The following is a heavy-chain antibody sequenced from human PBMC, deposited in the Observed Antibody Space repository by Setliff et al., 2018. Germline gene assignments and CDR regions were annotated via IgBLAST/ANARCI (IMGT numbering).Heavy chain of an antibody. J-gene: IGHJ6*02. Sequence: SETLSLTCTVSGGSISSSSYYWGWIRQPAGEGLEWIGRLHTSGTTDYNPSLKGRVTISADTSTNHFSLKLTSVTAADTAVYYCARLSWNGLRYYGLDVWGQGTTVTVSS. CDR3: ARLSWNGLRYYGLDV. CDR2: LHTSGTT. V-gene: IGHV4-61*02. D-gene: IGHD3-3*01. CDR1: GGSISSSSYY.